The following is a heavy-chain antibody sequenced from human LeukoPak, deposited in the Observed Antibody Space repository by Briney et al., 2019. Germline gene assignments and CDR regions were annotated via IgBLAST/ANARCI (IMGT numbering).Heavy chain of an antibody. CDR3: ARGRYSYGWNDS. J-gene: IGHJ5*01. CDR1: GGSIGTSACY. CDR2: ISDSGST. V-gene: IGHV4-31*03. D-gene: IGHD3-16*02. Sequence: PSETLSLTCTVSGGSIGTSACYWNWIRQHPGKGLEWIGFISDSGSTLYNPSLKSRVTISSDTSKNQFSLKLTSVTAADMAVYYCARGRYSYGWNDSWGQGTLVTVSS.